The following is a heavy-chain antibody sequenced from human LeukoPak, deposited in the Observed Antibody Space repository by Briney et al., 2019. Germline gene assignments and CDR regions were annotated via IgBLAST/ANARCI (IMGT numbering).Heavy chain of an antibody. V-gene: IGHV3-20*04. D-gene: IGHD5-18*01. CDR2: INWNGGST. Sequence: GGSLRLSCAASGFTFDDYGMSWVRQAPGKGLEWVSGINWNGGSTGYADSVKGRSTISRDNTKNSLYLQMNSLRAEDTAVYYCARRATTERGHSYGLDYWGQGTLVTVSS. J-gene: IGHJ4*01. CDR1: GFTFDDYG. CDR3: ARRATTERGHSYGLDY.